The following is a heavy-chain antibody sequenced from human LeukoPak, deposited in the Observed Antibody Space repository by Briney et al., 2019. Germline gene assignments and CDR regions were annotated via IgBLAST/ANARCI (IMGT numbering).Heavy chain of an antibody. J-gene: IGHJ4*02. CDR2: IKQDGSEK. CDR1: GFTFSSNW. Sequence: GESLRLSCAASGFTFSSNWMSWVRLAPGRGLEWVANIKQDGSEKYYVDSVKGRFTISRDNAKNSLYLQMNSLRAEDTAVYYCARDRPGLYRDYWGQGTLVTVSS. D-gene: IGHD5/OR15-5a*01. CDR3: ARDRPGLYRDY. V-gene: IGHV3-7*01.